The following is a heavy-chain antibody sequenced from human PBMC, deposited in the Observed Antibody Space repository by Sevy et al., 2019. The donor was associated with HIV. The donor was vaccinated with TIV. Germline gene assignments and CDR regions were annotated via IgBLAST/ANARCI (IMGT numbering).Heavy chain of an antibody. Sequence: SETLSLTCAVSGYSISSGYYWGWIRQPPRKGLQWIGDVYHSGSTYYNSSLKSRVTISVDTSKNWFSLNLNSVTAADTAVYHCARRRSWADAFDIWGQGTMVTVSS. CDR2: VYHSGST. V-gene: IGHV4-38-2*01. CDR1: GYSISSGYY. J-gene: IGHJ3*02. D-gene: IGHD6-13*01. CDR3: ARRRSWADAFDI.